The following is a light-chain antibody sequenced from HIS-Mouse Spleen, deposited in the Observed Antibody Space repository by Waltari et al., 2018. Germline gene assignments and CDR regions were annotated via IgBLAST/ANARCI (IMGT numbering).Light chain of an antibody. CDR1: SSNIGSNY. V-gene: IGLV1-47*01. Sequence: QSVLTQPPSASGTPGQRVTISCSGSSSNIGSNYVYWYQQLPGKAPKLLSYRNKQRPHGVPDLFSGSKSGTSASLAIRGLRSEDEADYYCAAWDDSLSGPVFGGGTKLTVL. J-gene: IGLJ3*02. CDR3: AAWDDSLSGPV. CDR2: RNK.